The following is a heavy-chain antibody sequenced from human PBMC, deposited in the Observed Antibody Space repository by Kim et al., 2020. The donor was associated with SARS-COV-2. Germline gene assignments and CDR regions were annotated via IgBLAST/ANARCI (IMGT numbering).Heavy chain of an antibody. CDR3: TRRIDDFWSGYYSQYNWFDP. D-gene: IGHD3-3*01. CDR1: GFTFGDYA. CDR2: IRSKAYGGTT. J-gene: IGHJ5*02. Sequence: GGSLRLSCTASGFTFGDYAMSWFRQAPGKGLEWVGFIRSKAYGGTTEYAASVKGRFTISRDDSKSIAYLQMNSLKTEDTAVYYCTRRIDDFWSGYYSQYNWFDPWGQGTLVTVSS. V-gene: IGHV3-49*03.